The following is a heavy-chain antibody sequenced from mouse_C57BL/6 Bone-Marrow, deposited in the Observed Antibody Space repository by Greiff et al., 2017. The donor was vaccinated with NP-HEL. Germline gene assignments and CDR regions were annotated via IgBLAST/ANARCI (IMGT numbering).Heavy chain of an antibody. CDR1: GFTFSDYY. D-gene: IGHD2-5*01. V-gene: IGHV5-16*01. J-gene: IGHJ4*01. CDR3: ARGWSKTAMDY. Sequence: EVQLVESEGGLVQPGSSMKLSCTASGFTFSDYYMAWVRQVPEKGLEWVANINYDGSSTYYLDSLKSRFIISRDNAKNILYLQMSSLKSEDTATYYCARGWSKTAMDYWGQGTSVTVSS. CDR2: INYDGSST.